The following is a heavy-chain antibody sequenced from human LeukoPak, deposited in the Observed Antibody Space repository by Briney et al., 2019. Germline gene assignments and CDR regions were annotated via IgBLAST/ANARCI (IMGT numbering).Heavy chain of an antibody. CDR1: GYTFTSYY. CDR2: INPSGGST. CDR3: ARDPYGSGSYLMSGAFDI. J-gene: IGHJ3*02. D-gene: IGHD3-10*01. Sequence: ASVKVSCKASGYTFTSYYMHWVRQAPGQGLEWMGIINPSGGSTSYAQKFQGRVTMTRDMSTSTVYMELSSLRSEDTAVYYCARDPYGSGSYLMSGAFDIWGQGTMVTVSS. V-gene: IGHV1-46*01.